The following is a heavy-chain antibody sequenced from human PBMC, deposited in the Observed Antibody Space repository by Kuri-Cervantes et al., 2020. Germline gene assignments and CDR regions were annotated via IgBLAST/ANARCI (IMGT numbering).Heavy chain of an antibody. CDR1: GGSFSCYY. J-gene: IGHJ4*02. Sequence: SETLSLTCAVYGGSFSCYYWSWIRQPPGKGLEWIGEINHSGSTNYNPSLKSRVTISVDTSKNQFSLKLSSVTAADTAVYYCASGYCSGGSCYSNYWGQGTLVTVSS. CDR2: INHSGST. CDR3: ASGYCSGGSCYSNY. D-gene: IGHD2-15*01. V-gene: IGHV4-34*01.